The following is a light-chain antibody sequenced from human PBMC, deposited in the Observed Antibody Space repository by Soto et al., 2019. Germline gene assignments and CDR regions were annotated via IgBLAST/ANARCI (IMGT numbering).Light chain of an antibody. CDR2: EVS. V-gene: IGLV2-14*01. CDR1: SVGASNY. Sequence: QSVVIQPASVSGSPGQSITISCTGTSVGASNYVSWYQHHPHRAPKLLIYEVSYRPSGVSNRFSGSKSGNTASLTISGLQAEDEADYYCSSYTSSNTLEVFGIGTKVTVL. CDR3: SSYTSSNTLEV. J-gene: IGLJ1*01.